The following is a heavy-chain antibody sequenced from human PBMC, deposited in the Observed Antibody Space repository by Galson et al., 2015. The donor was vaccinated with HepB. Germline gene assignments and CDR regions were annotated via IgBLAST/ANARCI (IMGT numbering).Heavy chain of an antibody. J-gene: IGHJ4*02. V-gene: IGHV3-48*02. CDR2: ISSSSDTI. Sequence: SLRLSCAASGFTFSSYHMNWVRQAPGKGPEWISYISSSSDTIYYADSVKGRFTIARDNAKKSLYLRMNSLRDEDTAVYYCRFVVVTASDRHFDYWGQGALVTVSS. D-gene: IGHD2-21*02. CDR3: RFVVVTASDRHFDY. CDR1: GFTFSSYH.